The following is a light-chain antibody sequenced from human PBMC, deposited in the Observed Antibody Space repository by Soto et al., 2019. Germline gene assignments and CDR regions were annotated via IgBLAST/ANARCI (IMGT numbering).Light chain of an antibody. Sequence: EVVLTHSPATLSVSPWERATLSCRASQSVSTNLAWYQQRPGQAPRLLIYGASARATGIPDRFSGSGAGTEFTLTISSLQSEDFAVYYCHQYNNWRTFGQGTRLEIK. V-gene: IGKV3-15*01. CDR1: QSVSTN. CDR3: HQYNNWRT. J-gene: IGKJ5*01. CDR2: GAS.